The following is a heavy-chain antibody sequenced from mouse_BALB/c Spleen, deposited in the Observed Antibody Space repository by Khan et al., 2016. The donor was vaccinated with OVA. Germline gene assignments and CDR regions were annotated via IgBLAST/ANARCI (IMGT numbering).Heavy chain of an antibody. V-gene: IGHV5-6*01. CDR1: GFTFSTYG. CDR2: VSPGGSYT. CDR3: TRLAYYYDSEGFAY. Sequence: EVQLVESGGDLVKPGGSLKLSCAASGFTFSTYGISWVRQAPDKRLEWVATVSPGGSYTYYPDSVKGRFTISRDNAKNTLYLQMSGLRSEDTAMFYCTRLAYYYDSEGFAYWGQGTLVTVSA. J-gene: IGHJ3*01. D-gene: IGHD1-1*01.